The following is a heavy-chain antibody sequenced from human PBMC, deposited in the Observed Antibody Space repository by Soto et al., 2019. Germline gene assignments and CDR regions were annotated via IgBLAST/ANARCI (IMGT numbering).Heavy chain of an antibody. V-gene: IGHV4-34*01. D-gene: IGHD6-13*01. CDR3: ARAAAAGTAYNWFDP. J-gene: IGHJ5*02. CDR1: GGSFSGYY. Sequence: QVQLQQWGAGLLKPSETLSLTCAFYGGSFSGYYWGWIRQPPGKGRVWIGEINHSGSTNYNPSVKSQVTISVDTTKHQFALKLSSVTAADTAVYYCARAAAAGTAYNWFDPWGQGTLVTVSS. CDR2: INHSGST.